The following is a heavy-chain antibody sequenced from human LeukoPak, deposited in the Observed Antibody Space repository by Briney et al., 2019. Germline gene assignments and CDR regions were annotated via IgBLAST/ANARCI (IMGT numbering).Heavy chain of an antibody. CDR3: AKDQGYGYYYLDY. CDR1: GFTFDTHA. V-gene: IGHV3-23*01. D-gene: IGHD4-17*01. J-gene: IGHJ4*02. CDR2: INGNGGST. Sequence: PAGSLSLSCAASGFTFDTHAMSWVRQAPGKGLEWVSGINGNGGSTYYSDSVKGRFTISRDNSKNTLYLQMSTLRADDTAVYYCAKDQGYGYYYLDYWGQGTLVPVSS.